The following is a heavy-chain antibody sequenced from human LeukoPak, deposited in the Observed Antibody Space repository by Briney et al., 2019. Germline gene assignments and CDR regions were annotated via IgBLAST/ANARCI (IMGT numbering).Heavy chain of an antibody. Sequence: PGGSLRLSCAASGFTFSNYAIHWVRQAPGKGLEWVAVISYDGSNKYYADSVKGRFTISRDNSKNALYLQMNSLRAEDTAVYYCARDPTSRGWYYFDYWGQGTLVTVSS. CDR2: ISYDGSNK. D-gene: IGHD2-15*01. CDR1: GFTFSNYA. CDR3: ARDPTSRGWYYFDY. J-gene: IGHJ4*02. V-gene: IGHV3-30-3*01.